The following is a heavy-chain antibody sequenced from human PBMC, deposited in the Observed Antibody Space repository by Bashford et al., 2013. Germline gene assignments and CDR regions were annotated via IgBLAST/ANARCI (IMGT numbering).Heavy chain of an antibody. CDR1: GGSISSGGY. V-gene: IGHV4-31*03. Sequence: SETLSLTCTVSGGSISSGGYWSWVRQHPGKGLEWIGYIAYSGSTYYNPSLKSRVNVSVDTSKKQFSLKLSSVTAADTAVYYCARGMATAYLDYWGQGTLVTVSS. CDR2: IAYSGST. D-gene: IGHD5-24*01. J-gene: IGHJ4*02. CDR3: ARGMATAYLDY.